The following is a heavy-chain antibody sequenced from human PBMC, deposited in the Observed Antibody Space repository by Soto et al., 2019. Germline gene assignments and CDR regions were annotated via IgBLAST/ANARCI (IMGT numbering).Heavy chain of an antibody. J-gene: IGHJ5*01. V-gene: IGHV1-69*02. Sequence: GASVKVSCKASGGTLSSYTISWVRQAPGQGLEWMGRIIPILGIANYAQKFQGRVTITADESTSTAYMELSSLRSEDTAVYYCARTGKPYYYDSIGCLGRASDSWGQGPLVTVSS. CDR2: IIPILGIA. D-gene: IGHD3-22*01. CDR1: GGTLSSYT. CDR3: ARTGKPYYYDSIGCLGRASDS.